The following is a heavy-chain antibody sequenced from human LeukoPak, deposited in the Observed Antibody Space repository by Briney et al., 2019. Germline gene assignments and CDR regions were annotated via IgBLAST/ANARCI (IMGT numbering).Heavy chain of an antibody. D-gene: IGHD2-2*01. CDR2: ISYIGST. V-gene: IGHV4-59*11. CDR1: DDSFSSHY. CDR3: ARDSARTHQAGYCSSTSCRPNNWFDP. J-gene: IGHJ5*02. Sequence: SETLSLTCAVSDDSFSSHYWTWIRQPPGKGLEWIGYISYIGSTNYNPSLKSRVTISIDTSKNQFSLKLSSVTAADTAVYYCARDSARTHQAGYCSSTSCRPNNWFDPWGQGTLVTVSS.